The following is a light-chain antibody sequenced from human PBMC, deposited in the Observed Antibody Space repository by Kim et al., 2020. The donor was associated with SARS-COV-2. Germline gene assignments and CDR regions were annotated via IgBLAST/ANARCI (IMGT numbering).Light chain of an antibody. V-gene: IGLV1-44*01. Sequence: GQTITIFGSGCGTNIERNTANRYQHLPATAPKRLIYNDNQRASGVPDRFSGSKAGTSASLAISGLQSEDEADYYCAAWDDRLSGVVFGGGTQLTVL. CDR1: GTNIERNT. CDR2: NDN. CDR3: AAWDDRLSGVV. J-gene: IGLJ2*01.